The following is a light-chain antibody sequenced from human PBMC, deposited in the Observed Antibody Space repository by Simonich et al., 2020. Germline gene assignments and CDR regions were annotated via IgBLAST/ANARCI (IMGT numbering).Light chain of an antibody. Sequence: QSALTQPRSVSGSPGQSVTISCTGTSSDVGGYNYVSWYQQHPGKAPKLMIYDVSKRPSGVPVGFSGSKSGNTASLTISGLQAEDEADYYCCSYAGSYTVFGGGTKLTVL. CDR1: SSDVGGYNY. CDR3: CSYAGSYTV. CDR2: DVS. J-gene: IGLJ3*02. V-gene: IGLV2-11*01.